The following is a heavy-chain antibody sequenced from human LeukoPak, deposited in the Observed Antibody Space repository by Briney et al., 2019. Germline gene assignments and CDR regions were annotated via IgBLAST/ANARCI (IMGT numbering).Heavy chain of an antibody. CDR1: GGSFSGYY. Sequence: PSETLSLTCAVYGGSFSGYYWSWIRQPPGKGLEWIGEINHSGSTNYNPSLKSRVTISVDTSKNQFSLKLSSVTAADTAVYYCARSSRYYYYYYYTDVWGKGTTVTVSS. CDR2: INHSGST. V-gene: IGHV4-34*01. D-gene: IGHD6-6*01. J-gene: IGHJ6*03. CDR3: ARSSRYYYYYYYTDV.